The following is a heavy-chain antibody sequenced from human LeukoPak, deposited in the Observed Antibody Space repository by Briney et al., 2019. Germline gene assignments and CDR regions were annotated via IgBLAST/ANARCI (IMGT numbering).Heavy chain of an antibody. CDR1: GFTFRSYW. CDR3: ARGDPTVTTTGSGGLNI. Sequence: GGSLRLSCAASGFTFRSYWMHWVRLPPGKGLVWVSRIKSDGSSTSYADFVKGRFTISRDNAKNTLYLQMNSLRAEDTAVYYCARGDPTVTTTGSGGLNIWGQGTMVTVSS. D-gene: IGHD4-17*01. CDR2: IKSDGSST. J-gene: IGHJ3*02. V-gene: IGHV3-74*01.